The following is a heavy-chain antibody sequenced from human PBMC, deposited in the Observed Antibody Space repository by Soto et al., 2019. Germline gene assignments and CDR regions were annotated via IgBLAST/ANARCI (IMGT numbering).Heavy chain of an antibody. V-gene: IGHV4-59*01. Sequence: SETLSLTCTVSGGSISSYYWSWIRQPPGKGLEWIGYIYYSGSTNYNPSLKSRVTISVDTSKNQFSLKLSSVTAADTAVYYCAASGPYFPKQQPDWFDPWGQGTLVTVSS. CDR2: IYYSGST. D-gene: IGHD6-13*01. CDR1: GGSISSYY. J-gene: IGHJ5*02. CDR3: AASGPYFPKQQPDWFDP.